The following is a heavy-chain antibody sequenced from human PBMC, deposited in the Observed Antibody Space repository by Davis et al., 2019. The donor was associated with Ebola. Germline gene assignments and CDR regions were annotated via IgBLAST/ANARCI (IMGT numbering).Heavy chain of an antibody. CDR1: GGSISSSSYY. D-gene: IGHD3-9*01. V-gene: IGHV4-39*01. CDR3: ARTGYPRSYYYYGMDV. J-gene: IGHJ6*02. CDR2: IYYSGST. Sequence: SETLSLTCTVSGGSISSSSYYWGWIRQPPGKGLEWIGSIYYSGSTYYNPSLKSRVTISVDTSKNQLSLKLSSVTAADTAVYYCARTGYPRSYYYYGMDVWGQGTTVTVSS.